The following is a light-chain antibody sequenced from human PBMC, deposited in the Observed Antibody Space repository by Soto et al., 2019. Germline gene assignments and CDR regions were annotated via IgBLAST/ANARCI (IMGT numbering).Light chain of an antibody. CDR1: QSVSSY. CDR2: DAS. J-gene: IGKJ5*01. Sequence: EIVLTQSPATLSLSPGERATLSCRACQSVSSYLAWYQQKPGQAPRLLIYDASNRATGIPARFSGSGTGTDFTLTISSLEPEDFAVYYCQQRSNPITFGQGTRLEIK. CDR3: QQRSNPIT. V-gene: IGKV3-11*01.